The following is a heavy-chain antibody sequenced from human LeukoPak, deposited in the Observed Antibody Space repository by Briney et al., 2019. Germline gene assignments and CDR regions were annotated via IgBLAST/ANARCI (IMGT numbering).Heavy chain of an antibody. J-gene: IGHJ4*02. Sequence: PSETLSLTCTVSGGSISSYYWSWIRQPPGKGLKWIGYRHYSGSTNHNPSLKSRVTISEDTSKNQFSLKLSSVTAADTAVYYCTRDYSSSYYFDTWGQGTLVTVSS. CDR1: GGSISSYY. CDR2: RHYSGST. D-gene: IGHD6-6*01. CDR3: TRDYSSSYYFDT. V-gene: IGHV4-59*01.